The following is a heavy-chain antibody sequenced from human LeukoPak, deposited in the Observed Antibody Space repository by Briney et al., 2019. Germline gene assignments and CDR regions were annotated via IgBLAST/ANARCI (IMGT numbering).Heavy chain of an antibody. Sequence: GGSLRLSCAASGFTFSSYAMSWVRQAPGKGLEWVSAISGSGGSTYYADPVKGRFTISRDNSKNTLYLQMNSLRAEDTAVYYCARDLGYSAYATVRGYAVDIWGQGTMVTVSS. V-gene: IGHV3-23*01. CDR2: ISGSGGST. D-gene: IGHD5-12*01. CDR1: GFTFSSYA. CDR3: ARDLGYSAYATVRGYAVDI. J-gene: IGHJ3*02.